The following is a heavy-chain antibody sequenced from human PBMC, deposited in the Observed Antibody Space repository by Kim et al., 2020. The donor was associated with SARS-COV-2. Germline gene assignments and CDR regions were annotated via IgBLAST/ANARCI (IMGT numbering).Heavy chain of an antibody. D-gene: IGHD3-22*01. J-gene: IGHJ4*02. CDR2: INPIFGNA. CDR1: GGTFSSYA. Sequence: SVKVSCKASGGTFSSYAISWVRQAPGQGLEWMGGINPIFGNANYAQKFQGRVTITADESTSTAYMELSSLSSEDTAVFYCARALLGGGDYYDSSGYGDWGQGTLVTVSS. CDR3: ARALLGGGDYYDSSGYGD. V-gene: IGHV1-69*13.